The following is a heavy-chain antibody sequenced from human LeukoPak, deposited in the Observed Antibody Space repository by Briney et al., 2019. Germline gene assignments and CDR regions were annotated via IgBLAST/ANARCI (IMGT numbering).Heavy chain of an antibody. Sequence: ASVKVSCKASGYTFTGYYMHWVRQAPGQGLEWMGWINPNSGGTNYAQKFQGRVTMTRDTSISTAYMELSRLRSDDTAVYYCAKDGEYYGSSGYCYGWAQEPLVTVSS. CDR3: AKDGEYYGSSGYCYG. CDR1: GYTFTGYY. V-gene: IGHV1-2*02. CDR2: INPNSGGT. D-gene: IGHD3-22*01. J-gene: IGHJ4*02.